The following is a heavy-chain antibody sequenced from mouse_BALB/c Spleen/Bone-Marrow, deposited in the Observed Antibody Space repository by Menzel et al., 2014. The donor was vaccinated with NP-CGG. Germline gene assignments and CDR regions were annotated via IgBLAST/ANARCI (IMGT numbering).Heavy chain of an antibody. Sequence: APGGVDFSRYWMSWVRQAPGKGLEWIGEINPDSSTINYTPSLKDKFIISRDNAKNSLYLQMSKVRSEDAALYYCASLHYYGFFAYWGQGTLVTVSA. V-gene: IGHV4-1*02. CDR1: GVDFSRYW. D-gene: IGHD1-2*01. J-gene: IGHJ3*01. CDR3: ASLHYYGFFAY. CDR2: INPDSSTI.